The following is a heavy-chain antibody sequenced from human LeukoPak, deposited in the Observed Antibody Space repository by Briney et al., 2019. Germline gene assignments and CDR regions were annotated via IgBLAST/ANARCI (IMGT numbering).Heavy chain of an antibody. CDR2: INPNSGGT. CDR1: GYTFTGYY. CDR3: ARALYSGSPYDAFDI. Sequence: GASVKVSCKASGYTFTGYYMHWVRQAPGQGLEWMGWINPNSGGTNYAQKFQGRVTMTRDTSISTAYMELSRLRSDDTAVYYCARALYSGSPYDAFDIWGQGTMVTVSS. V-gene: IGHV1-2*02. D-gene: IGHD1-26*01. J-gene: IGHJ3*02.